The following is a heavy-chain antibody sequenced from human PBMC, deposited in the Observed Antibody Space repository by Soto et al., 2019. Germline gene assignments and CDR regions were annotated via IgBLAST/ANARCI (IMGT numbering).Heavy chain of an antibody. CDR2: IWYEGNIQ. D-gene: IGHD6-13*01. Sequence: QVQLVESGGGVVQPGRSLRLSCSASGFTFSRSAMHWVRQAPGKGLEWVALIWYEGNIQYYADSVKGRFTISRDNSKNTLYLQMNSLRAEDTAVYYCARDTAAVADVQFDYWGQGTLVTVSS. CDR1: GFTFSRSA. CDR3: ARDTAAVADVQFDY. V-gene: IGHV3-33*01. J-gene: IGHJ4*02.